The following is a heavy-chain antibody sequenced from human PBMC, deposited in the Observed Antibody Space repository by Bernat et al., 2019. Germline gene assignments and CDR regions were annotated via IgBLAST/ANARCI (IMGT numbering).Heavy chain of an antibody. Sequence: QLQLQESGPGLVKPSETLSLTCTVSGGSISSSSYYWGWIRQPPGKGLEWLGSIYYSGSTYYNPSLKSRVTISVDTSKNQFSLKLSSVTAADTAVYYCARGGLLWFGEDRPDGVPYFQHWGQGTLVTVSS. J-gene: IGHJ1*01. CDR1: GGSISSSSYY. D-gene: IGHD3-10*01. V-gene: IGHV4-39*01. CDR2: IYYSGST. CDR3: ARGGLLWFGEDRPDGVPYFQH.